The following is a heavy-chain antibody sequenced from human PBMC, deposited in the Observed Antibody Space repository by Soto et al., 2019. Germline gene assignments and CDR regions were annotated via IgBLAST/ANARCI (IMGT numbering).Heavy chain of an antibody. D-gene: IGHD1-26*01. CDR3: AGGSGNFRF. J-gene: IGHJ4*02. CDR2: IIPIFGTP. CDR1: GGTFSSYA. V-gene: IGHV1-69*12. Sequence: QVQLVQSGAAVKKPGSSVKVSCKASGGTFSSYAISWVRQAPGQGLEWMGGIIPIFGTPNYAQKFQGRVTITAGESTTTAYMEVNSLRSEDTAVYYGAGGSGNFRFWGQGTLVTVSS.